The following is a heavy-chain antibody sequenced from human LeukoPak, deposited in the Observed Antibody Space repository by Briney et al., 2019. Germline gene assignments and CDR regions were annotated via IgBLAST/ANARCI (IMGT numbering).Heavy chain of an antibody. CDR3: ARGGIDIVPVPVSNWFDP. CDR2: SSPYNGKT. J-gene: IGHJ5*02. D-gene: IGHD2-2*01. V-gene: IGHV1-18*01. Sequence: GASVKVSCKASGYTFINYGITWVRQAPGQGLEWMGWSSPYNGKTNYAQKLQGRVTMTTDTSTNTAYMELRSLRSDDTAVYYCARGGIDIVPVPVSNWFDPWGQGTLVTVSS. CDR1: GYTFINYG.